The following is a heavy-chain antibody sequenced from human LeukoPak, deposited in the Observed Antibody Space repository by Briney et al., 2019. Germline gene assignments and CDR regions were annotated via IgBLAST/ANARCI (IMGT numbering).Heavy chain of an antibody. CDR1: GFTFSSYA. CDR3: AKGRWELQGGFDY. D-gene: IGHD1-26*01. V-gene: IGHV3-23*01. Sequence: PGGSLRLSCAASGFTFSSYAMSWVRQAPGKGLEWVSHISGSTGSTYYADSVKGRFTVSRDNSKNTLYLQMNSLRGEDTAVYYCAKGRWELQGGFDYWGQGTLVTVSS. J-gene: IGHJ4*02. CDR2: ISGSTGST.